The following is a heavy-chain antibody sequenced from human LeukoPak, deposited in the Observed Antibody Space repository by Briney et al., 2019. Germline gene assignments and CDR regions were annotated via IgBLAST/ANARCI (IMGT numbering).Heavy chain of an antibody. Sequence: GGSLRLSCAPPGFTPIRNYISWVRQAPGKGLEWVSVTYTGGSTNYAASVKGRFSISRDNSKNTLYLQMNSLRAEDTAVYYCARVDVVTVGKNAFDIWGQGTMVTVSS. CDR2: TYTGGST. J-gene: IGHJ3*02. D-gene: IGHD4-23*01. CDR3: ARVDVVTVGKNAFDI. CDR1: GFTPIRNY. V-gene: IGHV3-53*01.